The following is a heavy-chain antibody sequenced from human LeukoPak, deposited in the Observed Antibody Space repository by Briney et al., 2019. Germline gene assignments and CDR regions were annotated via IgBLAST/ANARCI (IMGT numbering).Heavy chain of an antibody. CDR3: AKLHTTGTPNGDY. J-gene: IGHJ4*02. Sequence: GGSLRLSCAASGFTFSIYGMHWVRQAPGKGLEWVAFIRYDGSNKYYADSVKGRFTISRDNSKNTLYLQMNSLRAEDTAVYYCAKLHTTGTPNGDYWGQGTLVTVSS. V-gene: IGHV3-30*02. D-gene: IGHD1-1*01. CDR1: GFTFSIYG. CDR2: IRYDGSNK.